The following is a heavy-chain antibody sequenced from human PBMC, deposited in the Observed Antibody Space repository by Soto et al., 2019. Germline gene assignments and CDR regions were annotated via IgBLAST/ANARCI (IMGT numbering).Heavy chain of an antibody. V-gene: IGHV1-69*01. D-gene: IGHD2-8*02. CDR1: GGTFSIYG. Sequence: QVQLVQSGAEVKKTGSSVKVSCKASGGTFSIYGFSWVRQAPGQGPDWIGGIIPILTTPNYAQKFHGRVTIVADESTTTVYMELSSLRSEDTAVYYCATSVGIAPTGEDGMDVWGQGTSVTVSS. CDR2: IIPILTTP. J-gene: IGHJ6*02. CDR3: ATSVGIAPTGEDGMDV.